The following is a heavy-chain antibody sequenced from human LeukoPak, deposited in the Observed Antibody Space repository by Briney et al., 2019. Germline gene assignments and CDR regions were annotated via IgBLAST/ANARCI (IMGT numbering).Heavy chain of an antibody. CDR3: ARVPPTSIKYYGMDV. CDR2: ISAYNGNT. CDR1: GYTFTSYG. Sequence: ASVKVSCKASGYTFTSYGISWVRQAPGQGLEWMGWISAYNGNTNYAQKLQGRVTMTTDTSTSTAYMELRSLRSDDTAVYYCARVPPTSIKYYGMDVWGQGTTVTVSS. D-gene: IGHD1-26*01. J-gene: IGHJ6*02. V-gene: IGHV1-18*01.